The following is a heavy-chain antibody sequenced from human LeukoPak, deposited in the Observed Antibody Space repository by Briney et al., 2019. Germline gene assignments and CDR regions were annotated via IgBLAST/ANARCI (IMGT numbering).Heavy chain of an antibody. D-gene: IGHD3-3*01. CDR1: GFTVSANY. V-gene: IGHV3-66*01. J-gene: IGHJ4*02. CDR2: IYSGGNT. CDR3: ARDRDVWSGYDY. Sequence: GGSLRLSCAASGFTVSANYMSWVRQAPGKGLEWVSIIYSGGNTYYADSVKGRFTISRDNSKNTLYLQMNSLRAKDTAVYYCARDRDVWSGYDYWGQGTLVTVSS.